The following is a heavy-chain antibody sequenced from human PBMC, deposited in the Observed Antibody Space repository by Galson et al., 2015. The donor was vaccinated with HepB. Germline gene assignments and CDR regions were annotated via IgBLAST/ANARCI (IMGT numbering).Heavy chain of an antibody. J-gene: IGHJ5*02. CDR1: GGTFSSYA. Sequence: SVKVSCKASGGTFSSYAISWVRQAPGQGLEWMGGIIPIFGIANYAQKFQGRVTITADKSTSTAYMELSSLRSEDTAVYYCARDTLGGNWFDPWGQGTLVTVTS. D-gene: IGHD3-16*01. CDR2: IIPIFGIA. CDR3: ARDTLGGNWFDP. V-gene: IGHV1-69*10.